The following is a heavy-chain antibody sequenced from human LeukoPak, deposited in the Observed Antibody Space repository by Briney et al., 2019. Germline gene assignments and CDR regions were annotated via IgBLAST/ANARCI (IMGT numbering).Heavy chain of an antibody. CDR2: IYHSGNT. D-gene: IGHD2-21*02. CDR1: GDSITSRNW. Sequence: RSSETLSLTCAVSGDSITSRNWWSWVRQPPGRGLEWIGEIYHSGNTNYNPSLKGRVTVSVDKSMNQFSLNLNSVTAADTAVYYCARGPSPYCGGDCYSHAFDIWGQGTLVTISS. V-gene: IGHV4-4*02. J-gene: IGHJ3*02. CDR3: ARGPSPYCGGDCYSHAFDI.